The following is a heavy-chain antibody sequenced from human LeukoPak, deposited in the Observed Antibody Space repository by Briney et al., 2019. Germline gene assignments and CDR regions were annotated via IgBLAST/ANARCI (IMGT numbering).Heavy chain of an antibody. CDR3: ARVNYDYYYYGMDV. CDR1: GDSVSSNNYY. J-gene: IGHJ6*02. CDR2: INHSEKT. Sequence: SETLSLTCSVSGDSVSSNNYYWGWIRQPPGKGLEWIGSINHSEKTFYNPSLKSRVTISVDTSNNQFSLKLRSVTAADTAVYYCARVNYDYYYYGMDVWGQGTTVTVSS. D-gene: IGHD4-11*01. V-gene: IGHV4-39*01.